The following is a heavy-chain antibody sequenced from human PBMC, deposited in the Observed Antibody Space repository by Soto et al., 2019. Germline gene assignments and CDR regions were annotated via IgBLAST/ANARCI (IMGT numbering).Heavy chain of an antibody. V-gene: IGHV3-7*01. Sequence: EVQLVESGGGLVQPGGSLRLSCAASGFTFSSYRLSWVRQAPGKGLEWVANIKQGGSEKYYVDSVKGRFTISRDNAKNSVYMLSNSVRAEAAGVYSCEKGGYHAYWGQGTLVTVSS. CDR2: IKQGGSEK. CDR3: EKGGYHAY. D-gene: IGHD2-2*01. CDR1: GFTFSSYR. J-gene: IGHJ4*02.